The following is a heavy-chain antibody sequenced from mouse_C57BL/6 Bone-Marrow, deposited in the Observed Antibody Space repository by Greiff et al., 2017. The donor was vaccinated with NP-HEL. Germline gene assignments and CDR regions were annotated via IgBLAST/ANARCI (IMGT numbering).Heavy chain of an antibody. V-gene: IGHV7-3*01. CDR1: GFTFTDYY. CDR3: ARYPRLDCDGAWFAY. Sequence: EVMLVESGGGLVQPGGSLSLSCAASGFTFTDYYMSWVRQPPGKALEWLGFIRNKANGYTTEYSASVKGRFTISRDNSQSILYLQMNARRAEDSATYYCARYPRLDCDGAWFAYWGQGTLVTVSA. CDR2: IRNKANGYTT. J-gene: IGHJ3*01. D-gene: IGHD2-4*01.